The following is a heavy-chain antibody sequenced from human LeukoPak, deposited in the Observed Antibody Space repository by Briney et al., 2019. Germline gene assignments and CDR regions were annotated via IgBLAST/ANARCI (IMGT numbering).Heavy chain of an antibody. D-gene: IGHD2-21*01. V-gene: IGHV3-9*01. CDR2: INYIGDST. J-gene: IGHJ6*02. CDR1: GFSFEDYG. Sequence: GRSLGLSCAVSGFSFEDYGMHWVRQPPGKGLEWVSSINYIGDSTSYADSVKGRFTVSRDNAKNSLYLQMNSLRPEDTALYYCAKHLRATNTYIFYGLDVWGPGTTVTVSS. CDR3: AKHLRATNTYIFYGLDV.